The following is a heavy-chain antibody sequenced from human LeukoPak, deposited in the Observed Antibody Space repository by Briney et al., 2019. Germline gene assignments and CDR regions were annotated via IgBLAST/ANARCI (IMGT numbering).Heavy chain of an antibody. Sequence: GESLKISCKGSGYSFTSYWIGWVRQMPGKGLEWMGIIYPGDSDTGYSPSFQGQVTISADKSISTAYLQWSSLKASDTAMYYCASKITTIPPEYDTPIHWGQGTLVTVSS. CDR2: IYPGDSDT. CDR3: ASKITTIPPEYDTPIH. J-gene: IGHJ4*02. CDR1: GYSFTSYW. V-gene: IGHV5-51*01. D-gene: IGHD1-26*01.